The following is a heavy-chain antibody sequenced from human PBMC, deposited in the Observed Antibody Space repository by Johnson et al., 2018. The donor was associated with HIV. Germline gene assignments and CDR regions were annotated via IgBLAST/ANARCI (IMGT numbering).Heavy chain of an antibody. CDR2: IYSGGNT. CDR3: AKEMLATRSPHAFEI. D-gene: IGHD2-8*01. Sequence: MQLVESGGGLVQPGGSLRLSCAASRFTVSSNYMTWVRQAPGKGLEWVSVIYSGGNTYYADSVKGRFTISRDKSKNTLYLQMNSLRAEDTAVYYCAKEMLATRSPHAFEIWGQGTMVTVSS. CDR1: RFTVSSNY. J-gene: IGHJ3*02. V-gene: IGHV3-66*01.